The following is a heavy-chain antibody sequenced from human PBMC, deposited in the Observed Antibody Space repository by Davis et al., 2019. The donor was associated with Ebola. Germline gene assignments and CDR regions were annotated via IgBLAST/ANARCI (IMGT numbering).Heavy chain of an antibody. CDR3: AREGIAVAGGGAIYYYYYGMDV. D-gene: IGHD6-19*01. Sequence: GGSLRLSCAASGFTFSDYYMSWIRQAPGKGLEWVSYISSSGSTIYYADSVKGRFTISRDNAKNSLYLQMNSLRAEDTAVYYCAREGIAVAGGGAIYYYYYGMDVWGQGTTVTVSS. V-gene: IGHV3-11*01. CDR1: GFTFSDYY. J-gene: IGHJ6*02. CDR2: ISSSGSTI.